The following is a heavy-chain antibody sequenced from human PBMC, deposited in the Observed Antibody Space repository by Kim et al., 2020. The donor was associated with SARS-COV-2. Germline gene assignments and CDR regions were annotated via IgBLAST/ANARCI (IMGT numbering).Heavy chain of an antibody. V-gene: IGHV1-3*01. CDR3: ARGGAVLRFLEWLSSYFDY. CDR1: GYTFSNYA. D-gene: IGHD3-3*01. CDR2: INAGSGNT. J-gene: IGHJ4*02. Sequence: ASVKVSCKASGYTFSNYAMHWVRQAPGQRLEWMGWINAGSGNTEYSQKFQGRLIITRDTSASTAYMELSSLRSEDTAVYYYARGGAVLRFLEWLSSYFDYWGQGTLVTVSS.